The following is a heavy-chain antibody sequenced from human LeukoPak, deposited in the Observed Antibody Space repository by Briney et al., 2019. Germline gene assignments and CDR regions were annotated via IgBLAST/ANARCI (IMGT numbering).Heavy chain of an antibody. CDR3: ANPPYGDPTGGIFDY. CDR2: ISGSGGST. D-gene: IGHD4-17*01. CDR1: GLTFSSYV. Sequence: GGSRRLSCAASGLTFSSYVMSWVRQAPGKGLEWVSSISGSGGSTYYADSVKGRFTTSRDNSKNTLYLQMNSLGAEDTAVYFCANPPYGDPTGGIFDYWGQGTLVTVSS. V-gene: IGHV3-23*01. J-gene: IGHJ4*02.